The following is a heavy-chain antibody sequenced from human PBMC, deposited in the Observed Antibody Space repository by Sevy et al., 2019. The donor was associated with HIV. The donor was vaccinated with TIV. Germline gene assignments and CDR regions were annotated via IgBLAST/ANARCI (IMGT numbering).Heavy chain of an antibody. CDR1: GFTFSSYW. CDR3: ARVPNKYCSGGSCYSGGWFDP. J-gene: IGHJ5*02. V-gene: IGHV3-7*03. CDR2: IKQDGSEK. D-gene: IGHD2-15*01. Sequence: GGSLKISCAASGFTFSSYWMSWVRQAPGKGLEWVANIKQDGSEKYYVDSVKGRFTISRDNAKNSLYLQMNSLRAEDTAVYYCARVPNKYCSGGSCYSGGWFDPWGQGTLVTVSS.